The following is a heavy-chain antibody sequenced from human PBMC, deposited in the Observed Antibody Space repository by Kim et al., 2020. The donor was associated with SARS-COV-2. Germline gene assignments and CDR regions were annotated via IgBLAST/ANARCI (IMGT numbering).Heavy chain of an antibody. Sequence: GGSLRLSCAASGFTFSSYSMNWVRQAPGKGLEWVSYISSSSTTIYSADSVKGRFTISRDNAKNSLYLQMNSLRAEDTAVYYCARSDDILTGYYYFYYWGQGTLVTVSS. V-gene: IGHV3-48*04. CDR1: GFTFSSYS. CDR2: ISSSSTTI. J-gene: IGHJ4*02. CDR3: ARSDDILTGYYYFYY. D-gene: IGHD3-9*01.